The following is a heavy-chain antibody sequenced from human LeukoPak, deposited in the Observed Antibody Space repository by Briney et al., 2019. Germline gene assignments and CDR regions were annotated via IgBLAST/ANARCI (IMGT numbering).Heavy chain of an antibody. J-gene: IGHJ6*03. CDR2: IIPIVGTA. CDR3: ARAPKRGMLTDWYYYMDV. D-gene: IGHD3-9*01. CDR1: GCTFSSYA. V-gene: IGHV1-69*06. Sequence: SVKVSCKASGCTFSSYAISWVRQAPGQGLEWMGVIIPIVGTANYAQKFQGRVTITADKSTSTAYMELSSLRSEDTAVYYCARAPKRGMLTDWYYYMDVWGKGTTVTVSS.